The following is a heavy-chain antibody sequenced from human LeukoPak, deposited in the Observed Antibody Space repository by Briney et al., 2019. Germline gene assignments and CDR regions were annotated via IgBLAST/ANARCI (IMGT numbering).Heavy chain of an antibody. J-gene: IGHJ4*02. CDR1: GGSFSGYY. D-gene: IGHD5-12*01. Sequence: SETLSLTCAVYGGSFSGYYWSWIRQPPGKGLEWIGEISHSGSTNYNPSLKSRVTISVDTSKNQFSLKLSSVTAADTAVYYCARHEWLRKGFDYWGQGTLVTVSS. CDR3: ARHEWLRKGFDY. CDR2: ISHSGST. V-gene: IGHV4-34*01.